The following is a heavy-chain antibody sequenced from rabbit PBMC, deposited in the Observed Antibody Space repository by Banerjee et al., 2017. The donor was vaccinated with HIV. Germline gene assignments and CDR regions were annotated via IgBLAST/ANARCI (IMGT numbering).Heavy chain of an antibody. CDR2: IYNGDGDT. Sequence: QSLEESGGDLVKPGASLTLTCTASGFSFSSSDYMCWVRQAPGKGPEWIACIYNGDGDTYYASWAKGRFTISKTSSTTVTLQMTSLTAADTATYFCARDGYDDSGDIYPFNLWGQGTLVTVS. D-gene: IGHD2-1*01. CDR1: GFSFSSSDY. CDR3: ARDGYDDSGDIYPFNL. V-gene: IGHV1S40*01. J-gene: IGHJ4*01.